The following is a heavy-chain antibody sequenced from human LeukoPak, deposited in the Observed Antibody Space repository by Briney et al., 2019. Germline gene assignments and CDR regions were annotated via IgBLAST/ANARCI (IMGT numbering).Heavy chain of an antibody. D-gene: IGHD3-9*01. V-gene: IGHV3-7*01. CDR3: ARTGTYYDILTGYTRLFDY. Sequence: PGGSLRLSCAASGFTFSSYWMSWVRQAPGKGLESVANIKQDGSEKYYVDSVKGRFTISRDNAKNSLYLQMNSLRAEDTAVYYCARTGTYYDILTGYTRLFDYWGQGTLVTVSS. CDR1: GFTFSSYW. CDR2: IKQDGSEK. J-gene: IGHJ4*02.